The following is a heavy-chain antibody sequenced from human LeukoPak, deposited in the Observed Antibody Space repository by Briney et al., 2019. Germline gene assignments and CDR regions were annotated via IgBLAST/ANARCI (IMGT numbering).Heavy chain of an antibody. Sequence: PGGSLRLSCAASGFTFSSYTMNRVRQAPGKGLQWVSTVSASSNIHYSESVKGRFTISRDNARNSLYLQMNSLRDEDTAVYYCVRDALHTAHFDYWGQGTLVTVSS. CDR1: GFTFSSYT. D-gene: IGHD5-18*01. V-gene: IGHV3-48*02. J-gene: IGHJ4*02. CDR2: VSASSNI. CDR3: VRDALHTAHFDY.